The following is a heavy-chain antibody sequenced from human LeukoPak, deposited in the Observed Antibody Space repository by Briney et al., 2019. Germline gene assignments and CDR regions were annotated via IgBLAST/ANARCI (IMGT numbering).Heavy chain of an antibody. D-gene: IGHD6-13*01. CDR3: ARDRGIAAADTFDP. J-gene: IGHJ5*02. Sequence: ASVKVSCKASGYTFTSHGITWVRQAPGQGLEWMGWISTYNVNTNYAQKLQGRVTMTTDTSTSTAYMELRSLRSDDTAVYYCARDRGIAAADTFDPWGQGTLVTVSS. CDR1: GYTFTSHG. CDR2: ISTYNVNT. V-gene: IGHV1-18*04.